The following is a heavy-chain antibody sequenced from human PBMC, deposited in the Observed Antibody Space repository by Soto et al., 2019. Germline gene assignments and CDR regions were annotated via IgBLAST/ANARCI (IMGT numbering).Heavy chain of an antibody. CDR1: GGSVGTASYY. CDR3: ARNQDIFHSPPGPPYCSRDMDR. Sequence: SETLSLTCTVSGGSVGTASYYWSWIRQTPGKGLEWIGHVYYRGDTNYNPSLRGRVTISLDTSQNELSLKVTSVTTADTAVYYCARNQDIFHSPPGPPYCSRDMDRWGRGTTVTVSS. V-gene: IGHV4-61*01. CDR2: VYYRGDT. J-gene: IGHJ6*02. D-gene: IGHD3-9*01.